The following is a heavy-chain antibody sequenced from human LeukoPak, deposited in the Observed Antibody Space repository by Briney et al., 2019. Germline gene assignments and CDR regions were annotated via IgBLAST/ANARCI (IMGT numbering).Heavy chain of an antibody. CDR3: AKETPGGSGGYYYYYYMDV. V-gene: IGHV3-30*02. CDR2: IRYDGSNK. D-gene: IGHD3-10*01. J-gene: IGHJ6*03. Sequence: PGGSLRLSCAASGFTFSSYGMHWVRQAPGKGLEWVAFIRYDGSNKYYADSVKGRFTISRDNSKNTLYLQMNSLRAEDTAVYYCAKETPGGSGGYYYYYYMDVWGKGTTVTISS. CDR1: GFTFSSYG.